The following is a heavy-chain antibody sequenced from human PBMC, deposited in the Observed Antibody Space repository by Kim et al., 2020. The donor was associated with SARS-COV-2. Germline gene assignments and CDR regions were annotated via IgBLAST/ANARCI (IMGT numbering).Heavy chain of an antibody. J-gene: IGHJ4*02. CDR3: ARAYSSGWYYFDY. D-gene: IGHD6-19*01. CDR1: GGSISSSNW. V-gene: IGHV4-4*02. Sequence: SETLSHTCAVSGGSISSSNWWSWVRQPPGKGLEWIGEIYHSGSTNYNPSLKSRVTISVDKSKNQFSLKLSSVTAADTAVYYCARAYSSGWYYFDYWGQGTLVTVSS. CDR2: IYHSGST.